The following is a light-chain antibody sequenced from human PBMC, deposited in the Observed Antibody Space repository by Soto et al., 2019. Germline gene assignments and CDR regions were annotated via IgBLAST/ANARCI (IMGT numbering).Light chain of an antibody. CDR3: QQYGTSPFT. Sequence: EIVLSQSPGTLSLSPGEGATLSCRASQSVSSNYLAWYQQKPGQAPRLLIYDASSRATGIPDRFSGSGSGTDFNLTISRLEPEDFAVYYCQQYGTSPFTFGPGTKVDIK. V-gene: IGKV3-20*01. CDR1: QSVSSNY. J-gene: IGKJ3*01. CDR2: DAS.